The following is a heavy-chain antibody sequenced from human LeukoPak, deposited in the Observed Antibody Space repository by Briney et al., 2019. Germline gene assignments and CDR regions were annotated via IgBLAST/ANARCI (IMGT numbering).Heavy chain of an antibody. CDR3: ARGRGSGSYYKRYWFDP. Sequence: ASVKVSCKASGGTFSSYAINWVRQATGQGLEWMGWMNPNSGNTGYAQKFQGRVTMTRNTSISTAYMELSSLRSEDTAVYYCARGRGSGSYYKRYWFDPWGQGTLVTVSS. CDR2: MNPNSGNT. V-gene: IGHV1-8*02. D-gene: IGHD3-10*01. J-gene: IGHJ5*02. CDR1: GGTFSSYA.